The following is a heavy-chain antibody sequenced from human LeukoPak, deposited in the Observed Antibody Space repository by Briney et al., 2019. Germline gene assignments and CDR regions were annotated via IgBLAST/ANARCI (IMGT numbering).Heavy chain of an antibody. CDR2: INPNSGGT. V-gene: IGHV1-2*04. D-gene: IGHD7-27*01. CDR1: GGTFSSYA. J-gene: IGHJ6*02. CDR3: ARLGFQSRYYYGMDV. Sequence: GSSVKVSCKASGGTFSSYAISWVRQAPGQGLEWMGWINPNSGGTNYAQKFQGWVTMPRDTSISTAYMELSRLRSDDTAVYYCARLGFQSRYYYGMDVWGQGTTVTVSS.